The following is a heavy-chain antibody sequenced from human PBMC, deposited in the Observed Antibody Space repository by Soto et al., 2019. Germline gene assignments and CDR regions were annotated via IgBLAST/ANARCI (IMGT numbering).Heavy chain of an antibody. D-gene: IGHD1-26*01. CDR3: EKGGAIVAAGTRVYLDNAMDA. J-gene: IGHJ6*02. V-gene: IGHV1-2*02. CDR2: SNPNSGDT. Sequence: QVQLVQSGTEVKRPGESVKVSCKASGYTFTGYYVHWVRQAPGQGLGLMGWSNPNSGDTFLAQRYQGRVTMSRDTSIGTAYMELRALTSDDTDEYAGEKGGAIVAAGTRVYLDNAMDAWGQGTTVTVSS. CDR1: GYTFTGYY.